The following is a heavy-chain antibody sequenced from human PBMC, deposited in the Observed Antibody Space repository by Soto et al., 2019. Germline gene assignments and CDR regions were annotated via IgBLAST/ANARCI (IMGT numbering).Heavy chain of an antibody. J-gene: IGHJ4*02. D-gene: IGHD3-3*01. CDR1: AGFLNTCF. CDR3: ARDNVSSGYYSFFDY. CDR2: IYSSGST. Sequence: PSENLSLPCRGSAGFLNTCFWSVIRQPPGKRLEWIGRIYSSGSTIYNPSLKSRVTMSVDTSKNQFSLKLRSATAADTAVYYCARDNVSSGYYSFFDYWGQGTLVTVSS. V-gene: IGHV4-4*07.